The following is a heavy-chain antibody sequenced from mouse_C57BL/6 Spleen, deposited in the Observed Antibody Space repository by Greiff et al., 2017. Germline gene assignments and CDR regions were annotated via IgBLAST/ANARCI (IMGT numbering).Heavy chain of an antibody. V-gene: IGHV1-26*01. CDR3: ARSGYGSRHWYFDV. CDR2: INPNNGGT. J-gene: IGHJ1*03. CDR1: GYTFTDYY. D-gene: IGHD1-1*01. Sequence: EVKLQQSGPELVKPGASVKISCKASGYTFTDYYMNWVKQSHGKSLEWIGDINPNNGGTSYNQKFKGKATLTVDKSSSTAYMELRSLTSEDSAVYYCARSGYGSRHWYFDVWGTGTTVTVSS.